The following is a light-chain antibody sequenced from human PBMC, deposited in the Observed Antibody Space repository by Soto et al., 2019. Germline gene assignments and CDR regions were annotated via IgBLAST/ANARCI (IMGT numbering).Light chain of an antibody. CDR3: QQYHNWPPIT. V-gene: IGKV3-20*01. CDR1: QSVSSSY. Sequence: EIVLTQSPCTLSLSPGERATLSCRASQSVSSSYLAWYQQKPGQAPRLLIYGASTRATGIPARFSGSGSGTEFTLTISNLQSEDFAVYFCQQYHNWPPITFGQGTRLEI. CDR2: GAS. J-gene: IGKJ5*01.